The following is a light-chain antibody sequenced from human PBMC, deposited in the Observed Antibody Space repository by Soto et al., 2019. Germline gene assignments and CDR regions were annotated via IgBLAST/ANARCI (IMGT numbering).Light chain of an antibody. CDR2: DAS. CDR3: QQRGNWPLT. V-gene: IGKV3-11*01. CDR1: QSVSSY. Sequence: EIVLTQSPATLSLSPGERATLSCRASQSVSSYLAWYQQKPGQAPRLLISDASNRATGIPARFSGSGSGTDFTLTISSLEPEEFAVYYCQQRGNWPLTFGGGTKVEIK. J-gene: IGKJ4*01.